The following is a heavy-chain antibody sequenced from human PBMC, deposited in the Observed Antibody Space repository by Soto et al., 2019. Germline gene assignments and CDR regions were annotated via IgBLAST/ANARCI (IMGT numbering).Heavy chain of an antibody. CDR3: ARDKDVLVAGPNCFDY. V-gene: IGHV3-7*03. Sequence: PGGSLRLSCAASGFTFSSYWMSWVRQAPGKGLEWVANIKQDGSEKYYVDSVKGRFTISRDNAKNSLYLQMNSLRAEDTAVYYCARDKDVLVAGPNCFDYWGQGTLVTVSS. CDR2: IKQDGSEK. D-gene: IGHD6-19*01. CDR1: GFTFSSYW. J-gene: IGHJ4*02.